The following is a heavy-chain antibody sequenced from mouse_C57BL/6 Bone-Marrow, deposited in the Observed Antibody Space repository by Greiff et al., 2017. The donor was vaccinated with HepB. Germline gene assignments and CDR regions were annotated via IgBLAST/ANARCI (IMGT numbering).Heavy chain of an antibody. V-gene: IGHV1-81*01. CDR2: IYPRSGNT. Sequence: QVQLQQSGAELARPGASVKLSCKASGYTFTSYGISWVKQRTGQGLEWIGEIYPRSGNTYYNEKFKGKATLTADKSSSTAYMELRSLTSEDAAVYFCARGHYGDLFDYWGQGTTLTVSA. CDR1: GYTFTSYG. J-gene: IGHJ2*01. CDR3: ARGHYGDLFDY. D-gene: IGHD2-13*01.